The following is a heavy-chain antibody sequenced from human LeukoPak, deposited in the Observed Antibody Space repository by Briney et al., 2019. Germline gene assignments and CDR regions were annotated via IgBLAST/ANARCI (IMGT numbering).Heavy chain of an antibody. CDR2: MNPNSGNI. CDR1: GYTFTSYD. J-gene: IGHJ4*02. Sequence: ASVKVSCKASGYTFTSYDINWVRQATGQGLEWMGWMNPNSGNIGYAQKFQGRVTMTRNTSISTAYMELSSLRSEDTAVYYCARVGQSGSYSDYWGQGTLVTVSS. CDR3: ARVGQSGSYSDY. V-gene: IGHV1-8*01. D-gene: IGHD1-26*01.